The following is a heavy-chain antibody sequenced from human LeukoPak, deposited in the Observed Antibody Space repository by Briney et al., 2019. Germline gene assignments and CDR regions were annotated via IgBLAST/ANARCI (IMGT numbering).Heavy chain of an antibody. J-gene: IGHJ4*02. V-gene: IGHV3-64*02. Sequence: GGSLRLSCVASGFSFRNYAIHWVRQAPGKGLEYVSVINTDGRITYYADPVKGRFTISRDNSKNTVYLQMGSLRGEDMAVYYCTRDGGSFCDLDYWGQGALVTVSS. CDR1: GFSFRNYA. D-gene: IGHD1-26*01. CDR3: TRDGGSFCDLDY. CDR2: INTDGRIT.